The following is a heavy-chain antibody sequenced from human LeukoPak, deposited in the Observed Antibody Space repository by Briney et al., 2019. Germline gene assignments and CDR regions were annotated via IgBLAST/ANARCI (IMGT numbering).Heavy chain of an antibody. Sequence: GGSLRLSCAASGFTFSNSWMSWVRQAPGKGLEWVAYIKQDGSEQFYVDSVKGRFTISRDNAKNSLDLQMNSLKAEDTAVYYCAKQPTSMVRGIIITDYYFDYWGQGTLVTVSS. J-gene: IGHJ4*02. CDR2: IKQDGSEQ. CDR3: AKQPTSMVRGIIITDYYFDY. D-gene: IGHD3-10*01. V-gene: IGHV3-7*01. CDR1: GFTFSNSW.